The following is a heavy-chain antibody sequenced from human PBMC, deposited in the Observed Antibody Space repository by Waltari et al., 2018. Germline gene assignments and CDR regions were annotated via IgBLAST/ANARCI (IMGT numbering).Heavy chain of an antibody. CDR3: ASRGELVAGWYH. Sequence: EVQLVESGGGLVQPGGSLRLSCAASGFTFSSSSMNWVRQAPGKGLEWGSYVDSIGTTIYYADSVKGRFTISRDKAKNSLYLQMDSLRDEDTAGYYCASRGELVAGWYHWGQGALVTVSS. V-gene: IGHV3-48*02. CDR2: VDSIGTTI. CDR1: GFTFSSSS. D-gene: IGHD6-19*01. J-gene: IGHJ5*02.